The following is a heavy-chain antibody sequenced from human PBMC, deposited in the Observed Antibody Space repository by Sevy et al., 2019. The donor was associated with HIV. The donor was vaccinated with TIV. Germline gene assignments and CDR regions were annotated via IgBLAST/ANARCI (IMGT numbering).Heavy chain of an antibody. J-gene: IGHJ4*02. CDR3: VREGRNYDYVWGTYHSGF. Sequence: GGSLRLSCAASGFSFNGYAMHWVRQAPGKGLEWLAVISYDGSVKYYTESVKGRFTISRDNTKNTLFLQLNSLRPEDTAVYYCVREGRNYDYVWGTYHSGFRAQGTLVTVSS. CDR1: GFSFNGYA. D-gene: IGHD3-16*02. V-gene: IGHV3-30*04. CDR2: ISYDGSVK.